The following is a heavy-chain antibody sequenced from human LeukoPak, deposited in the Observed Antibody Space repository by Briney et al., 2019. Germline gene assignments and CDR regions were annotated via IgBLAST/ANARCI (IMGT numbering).Heavy chain of an antibody. CDR3: AREGGNYDLGAIWYYYYYGMDV. CDR2: ISSSSSYI. D-gene: IGHD3-16*01. J-gene: IGHJ6*02. Sequence: PGGSLRRSCAASGFTFSSYSMNWVRQAPGKGLEWVSSISSSSSYIYYADSVKGRFTISRDNAKNSLYLQMNSLRAEDTAVYYCAREGGNYDLGAIWYYYYYGMDVWGQGTTVTVSS. CDR1: GFTFSSYS. V-gene: IGHV3-21*01.